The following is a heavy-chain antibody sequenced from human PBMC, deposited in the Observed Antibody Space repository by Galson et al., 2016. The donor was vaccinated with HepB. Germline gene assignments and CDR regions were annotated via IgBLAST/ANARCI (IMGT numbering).Heavy chain of an antibody. V-gene: IGHV3-30*03. CDR2: ISHDVSNT. J-gene: IGHJ4*02. CDR3: ARDTIDYGDYSAIDY. CDR1: GFSFSNSG. Sequence: SLRLSCAGSGFSFSNSGMTWFRQAPGKGLEWVAGISHDVSNTYYADYVKGRFTLSRDNSKNTLYLQMNSLRVEDTAVYYCARDTIDYGDYSAIDYWGQGTLVTVSS. D-gene: IGHD4-17*01.